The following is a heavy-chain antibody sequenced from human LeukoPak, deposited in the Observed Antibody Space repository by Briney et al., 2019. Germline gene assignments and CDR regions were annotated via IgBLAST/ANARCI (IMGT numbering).Heavy chain of an antibody. CDR2: ISSSGSTI. CDR3: ARDYGGSSPFDY. J-gene: IGHJ4*02. D-gene: IGHD4-23*01. CDR1: GFTFSDYW. Sequence: GGSLRPACAASGFTFSDYWLHWVRQAPGKGLEWVSYISSSGSTIYYADSVKGRFTISRDNAKNSLYLQMNSLRAEDTAVYYCARDYGGSSPFDYWGQGTLVTVSS. V-gene: IGHV3-11*04.